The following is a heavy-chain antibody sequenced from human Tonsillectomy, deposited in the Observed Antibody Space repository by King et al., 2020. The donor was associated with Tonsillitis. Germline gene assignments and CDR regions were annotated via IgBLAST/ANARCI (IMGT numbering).Heavy chain of an antibody. D-gene: IGHD6-19*01. J-gene: IGHJ3*02. Sequence: VQLVESGGGLVKPGGSLRLSCAASGFTFSDYYMTWIRQAPGKGLEWVSYISTSSGYTNYADSVKGRFTISRDIAKNSLYLQMNSLRADDTAVYYCAMSREQWLATSAFDIWGQGTMVTVSS. V-gene: IGHV3-11*05. CDR1: GFTFSDYY. CDR2: ISTSSGYT. CDR3: AMSREQWLATSAFDI.